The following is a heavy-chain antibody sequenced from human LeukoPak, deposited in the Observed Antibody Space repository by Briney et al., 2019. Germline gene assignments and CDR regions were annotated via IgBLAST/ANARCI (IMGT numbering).Heavy chain of an antibody. CDR2: INHSGNT. CDR3: ARRTCGGDYYSIDY. J-gene: IGHJ4*02. D-gene: IGHD2-21*02. CDR1: GGSFSGYY. Sequence: KPSETLSLTCAVYGGSFSGYYWSWIRQPPGKGLEWIGEINHSGNTNYNPSLKSRVTISVDTSKNQFSLRLYSVTAADTAVYYCARRTCGGDYYSIDYWGQGTLVTVSS. V-gene: IGHV4-34*01.